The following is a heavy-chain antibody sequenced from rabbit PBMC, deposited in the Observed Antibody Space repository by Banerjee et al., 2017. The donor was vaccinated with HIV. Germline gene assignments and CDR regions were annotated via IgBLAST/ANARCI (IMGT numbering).Heavy chain of an antibody. Sequence: QQQLEESGGGLVKPGASLTLTCTASGFDFSSNAMCWVRQAPGKGLEWIACIDVGSSGTTYYANWAKGRFTISKTSSTTVTLQMTSLTAADTATYFCARDFDFWGPGTLVTVS. CDR3: ARDFDF. CDR2: IDVGSSGTT. V-gene: IGHV1S45*01. CDR1: GFDFSSNA. J-gene: IGHJ4*01.